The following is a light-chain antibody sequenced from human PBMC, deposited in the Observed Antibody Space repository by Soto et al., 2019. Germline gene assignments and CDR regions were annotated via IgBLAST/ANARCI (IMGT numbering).Light chain of an antibody. CDR3: CSYSTSGTFV. CDR2: EGS. V-gene: IGLV2-23*01. J-gene: IGLJ1*01. Sequence: QSALTQPASVSGSPGQPITISCTGTSSDIGSYNLVSWYQHHPGKAPKLMIYEGSKRPSGVSNRFSGSKSGNTASLTISGLQAEDEADYYCCSYSTSGTFVFGSGTKVTVL. CDR1: SSDIGSYNL.